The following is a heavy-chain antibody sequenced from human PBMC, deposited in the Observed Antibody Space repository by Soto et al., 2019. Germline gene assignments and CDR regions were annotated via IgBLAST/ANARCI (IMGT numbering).Heavy chain of an antibody. Sequence: EVQLVESGGGLVKPGESLRLSCAASGFTFNDFSMNWVRQAAGRGPEWVSSIDTTSGYIYYADSVKGRFTFSRDNAKNSLYLQMYSLRADDTAVYHCVRDIGLYFGSGYLGVWGRGTAVTVSS. D-gene: IGHD3-9*01. CDR3: VRDIGLYFGSGYLGV. CDR2: IDTTSGYI. V-gene: IGHV3-21*01. CDR1: GFTFNDFS. J-gene: IGHJ6*03.